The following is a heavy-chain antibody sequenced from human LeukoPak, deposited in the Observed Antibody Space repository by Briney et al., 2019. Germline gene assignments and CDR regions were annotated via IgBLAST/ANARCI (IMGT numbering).Heavy chain of an antibody. CDR2: IKSKTGGGTT. CDR1: GFTFSNVW. V-gene: IGHV3-15*01. CDR3: TTTGCSGDSCYSDY. J-gene: IGHJ4*02. D-gene: IGHD2-15*01. Sequence: PGGSLRLSCAASGFTFSNVWMRWVRQAPGKGLEWVGRIKSKTGGGTTDYAAPVKGRFTISRDDSSNTLYLQINSLKTEDTAVYYCTTTGCSGDSCYSDYWGQGTLVTVSS.